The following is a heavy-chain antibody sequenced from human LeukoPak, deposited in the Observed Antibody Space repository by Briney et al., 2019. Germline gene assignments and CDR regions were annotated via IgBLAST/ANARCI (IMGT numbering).Heavy chain of an antibody. D-gene: IGHD3-16*02. V-gene: IGHV1-2*02. Sequence: ASVKVSCKASGYTFTGYYMHWVRQAPGQGLEWMGWINPNSGGTNYAQKFQRRVTMTRDTSISTAYMELSRLRSDNTAVYYCARGHDYVWGSYRLFDYWGQGTLVTVSS. CDR3: ARGHDYVWGSYRLFDY. CDR2: INPNSGGT. J-gene: IGHJ4*02. CDR1: GYTFTGYY.